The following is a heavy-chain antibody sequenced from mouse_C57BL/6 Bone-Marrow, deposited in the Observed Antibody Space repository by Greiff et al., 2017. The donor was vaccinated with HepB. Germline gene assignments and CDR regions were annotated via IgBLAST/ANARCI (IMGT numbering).Heavy chain of an antibody. J-gene: IGHJ3*01. Sequence: QVQLKQPGAELVRPGSSVKLSCKASGYTFTSYWMHWVKQRPIQGLEWIGNIDPSDSETHYNQKFKDKATLTVDKSSSTAYMQLSSLTSEDTAVYYCARDSSGPNYWGQGTLVTVSA. CDR2: IDPSDSET. V-gene: IGHV1-52*01. CDR3: ARDSSGPNY. D-gene: IGHD3-2*02. CDR1: GYTFTSYW.